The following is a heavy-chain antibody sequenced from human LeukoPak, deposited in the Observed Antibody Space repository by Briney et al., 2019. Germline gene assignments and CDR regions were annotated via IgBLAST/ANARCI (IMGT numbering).Heavy chain of an antibody. CDR1: GGSISSYY. D-gene: IGHD3-10*01. CDR2: IYTSGST. J-gene: IGHJ3*02. Sequence: KPSETLSLTCTVSGGSISSYYWSWIRQPAGKGLEWIGRIYTSGSTNYNPSLKSRVTMSVDTSKNQFSLKLSSVTAADTAVYYCARVVWVRGVSDAFDIWGQGTMVTVSS. V-gene: IGHV4-4*07. CDR3: ARVVWVRGVSDAFDI.